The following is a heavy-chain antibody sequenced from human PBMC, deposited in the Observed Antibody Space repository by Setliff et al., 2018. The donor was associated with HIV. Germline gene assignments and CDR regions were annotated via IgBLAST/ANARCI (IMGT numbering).Heavy chain of an antibody. CDR3: ASFFVTTVTNQDY. D-gene: IGHD4-17*01. V-gene: IGHV4-34*01. CDR2: TSHSGKT. J-gene: IGHJ4*02. Sequence: SETLSLTCAVYGGPLSGHYWSWIRQPPGQGLEWIGETSHSGKTNYIPSLKSRVTISVDTSKNQFSLKLTSVTAADTAMYYCASFFVTTVTNQDYWGQGTPVTVSS. CDR1: GGPLSGHY.